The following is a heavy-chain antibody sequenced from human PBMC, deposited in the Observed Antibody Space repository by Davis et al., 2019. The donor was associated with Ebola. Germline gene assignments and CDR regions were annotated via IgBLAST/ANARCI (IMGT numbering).Heavy chain of an antibody. V-gene: IGHV2-5*02. Sequence: SGPTLVNPTQTLTLTCTFSGFSLSTSGVGVGWIRQPPGKDLEWLALIYWDDDKHYSPSLNSRLTIPKDTSKKQVVLTMTNMDPVDTATYYCAHNRGSSGYYYYYYGMDVWSQGTTVTVSS. CDR3: AHNRGSSGYYYYYYGMDV. D-gene: IGHD3-22*01. J-gene: IGHJ6*02. CDR2: IYWDDDK. CDR1: GFSLSTSGVG.